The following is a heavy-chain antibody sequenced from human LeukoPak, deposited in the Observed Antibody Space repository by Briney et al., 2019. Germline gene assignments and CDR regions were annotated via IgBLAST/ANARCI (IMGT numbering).Heavy chain of an antibody. V-gene: IGHV4-59*08. Sequence: SETLSLTCTVSGVSMSSYYWSWIRQPPGKGLEWIGYVHYSGSTNNNPSLKSRVTISVNTSKNQFSLRLSSVTAADTAVYYCARHDYSRGWYFLAYWGQGTLVTVSS. CDR1: GVSMSSYY. D-gene: IGHD6-19*01. CDR3: ARHDYSRGWYFLAY. CDR2: VHYSGST. J-gene: IGHJ4*02.